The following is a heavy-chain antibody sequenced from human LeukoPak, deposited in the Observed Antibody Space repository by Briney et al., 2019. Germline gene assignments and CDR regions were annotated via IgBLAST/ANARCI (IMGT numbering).Heavy chain of an antibody. CDR3: VKNDGWFHLAQ. CDR1: GFTFSSYW. CDR2: IKNDGSET. Sequence: PGGSLRLSCAASGFTFSSYWMSWVRQAPGEGLEWVGHIKNDGSETYYLDSLKGRFSISRDNTNNALYLQMNSLRVEDTAVYYCVKNDGWFHLAQWGQGTLVTVSS. D-gene: IGHD6-19*01. J-gene: IGHJ4*02. V-gene: IGHV3-7*03.